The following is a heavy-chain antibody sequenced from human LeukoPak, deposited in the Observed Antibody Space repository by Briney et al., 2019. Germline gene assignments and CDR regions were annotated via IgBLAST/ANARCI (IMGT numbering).Heavy chain of an antibody. CDR2: VSAGGRTT. D-gene: IGHD1-26*01. Sequence: GGSLRLSCAASGFIFNNYDMYWVRRAPGKGLEWVSRVSAGGRTTYYADSVKGRFTISRDNSKNTLYLQMNSLRAEDTAVYYCAKDLGRYRNNYFDYWGQGTLVTVSS. J-gene: IGHJ4*02. V-gene: IGHV3-23*01. CDR3: AKDLGRYRNNYFDY. CDR1: GFIFNNYD.